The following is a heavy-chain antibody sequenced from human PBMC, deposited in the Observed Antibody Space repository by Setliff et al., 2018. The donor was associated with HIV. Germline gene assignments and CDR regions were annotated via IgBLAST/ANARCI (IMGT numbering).Heavy chain of an antibody. D-gene: IGHD3-22*01. CDR3: ASRIYYYDESRVLREEGFVP. V-gene: IGHV4-61*09. Sequence: SETLSLTCTVSGGSISSNSYYWSWIRQPAGKGLEWIGHIYTNGRTNYNPPLKSRVTISVDPSKNQFSLKLTSVTAADTAMYYCASRIYYYDESRVLREEGFVPWGQGTLVTVSS. CDR2: IYTNGRT. CDR1: GGSISSNSYY. J-gene: IGHJ5*02.